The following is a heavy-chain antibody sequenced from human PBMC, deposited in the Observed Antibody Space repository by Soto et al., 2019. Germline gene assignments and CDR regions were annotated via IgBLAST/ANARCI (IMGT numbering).Heavy chain of an antibody. CDR2: ISSSSSYI. CDR1: GFTFSSYS. D-gene: IGHD5-18*01. J-gene: IGHJ6*02. CDR3: ARVDVRGYSYGYYYYYGMDV. V-gene: IGHV3-21*04. Sequence: GGSLRLSCAASGFTFSSYSMNWVRQAPGKGLEWVSSISSSSSYIYYADSVKGRFTISRDNAKNSLYLQMNSLRAEDTAVYYCARVDVRGYSYGYYYYYGMDVWGQGTTVTVSS.